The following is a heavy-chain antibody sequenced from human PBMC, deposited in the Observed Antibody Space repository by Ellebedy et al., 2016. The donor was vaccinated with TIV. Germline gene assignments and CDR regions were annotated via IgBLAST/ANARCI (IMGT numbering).Heavy chain of an antibody. Sequence: GGSLRLSXAASGFSFSSYVIHWVRQAPGKGLEWVAVISHDGSKTYYTDSVKGRFTISRDDSKNTLYLQMNSLRAEDTAVYYCARDITRSQSAFDLWGQGTMVTVSS. CDR3: ARDITRSQSAFDL. CDR1: GFSFSSYV. CDR2: ISHDGSKT. J-gene: IGHJ3*01. V-gene: IGHV3-30-3*01. D-gene: IGHD1-14*01.